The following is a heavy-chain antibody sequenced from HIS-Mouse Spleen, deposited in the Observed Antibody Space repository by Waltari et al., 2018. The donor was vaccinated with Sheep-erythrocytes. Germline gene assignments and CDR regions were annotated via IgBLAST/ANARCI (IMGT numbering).Heavy chain of an antibody. CDR3: ARRTYYDFWSGYYTDAFDI. J-gene: IGHJ3*02. CDR1: GYSFTRYW. CDR2: IYPGDSDT. D-gene: IGHD3-3*01. V-gene: IGHV5-51*03. Sequence: EVQLVQSGAEVKKPGESLKTSCKGSGYSFTRYWIGWCGQMPGKGPEWMGIIYPGDSDTRYSPSFQGQVTISADKSISTAYLQWSSLKASDTAMYYCARRTYYDFWSGYYTDAFDIWGQGTMVTVSS.